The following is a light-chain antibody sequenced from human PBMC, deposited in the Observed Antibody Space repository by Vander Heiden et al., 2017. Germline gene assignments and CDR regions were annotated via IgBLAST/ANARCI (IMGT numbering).Light chain of an antibody. J-gene: IGLJ2*01. CDR2: RTT. CDR1: SSNIGSNY. V-gene: IGLV1-47*01. CDR3: ATWDDRLRGVF. Sequence: QSVLTPPPSTSGTPGQRVPIFCSGSSSNIGSNYVSWYQQFPGTAPRLLINRTTQRPSGVPARFSGSKSGTSASLAISGLRPEDEADYYCATWDDRLRGVFFGGGTSLTVL.